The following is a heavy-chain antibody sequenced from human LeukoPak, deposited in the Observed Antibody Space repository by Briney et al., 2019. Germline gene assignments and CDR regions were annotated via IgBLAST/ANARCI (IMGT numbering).Heavy chain of an antibody. CDR2: IYHSGST. Sequence: PSETLSLTCAVSGGSISSGNWWSWVRQPPGKGLEWIGEIYHSGSTNYNPSLKSRVTISVDKSKNQFSLKLSSVTAADTAAYYCARKISAAGSRWFDPWGQGTLVTVSS. J-gene: IGHJ5*02. D-gene: IGHD6-13*01. CDR3: ARKISAAGSRWFDP. CDR1: GGSISSGNW. V-gene: IGHV4-4*02.